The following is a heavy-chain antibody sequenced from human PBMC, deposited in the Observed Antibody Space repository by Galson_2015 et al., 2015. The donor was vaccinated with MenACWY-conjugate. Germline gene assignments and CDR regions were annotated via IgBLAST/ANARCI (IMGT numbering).Heavy chain of an antibody. J-gene: IGHJ4*02. CDR3: AKGADRNFGDYEASDY. CDR1: GGTFSRYA. CDR2: TIPIFGRA. Sequence: SVKVSCKASGGTFSRYAINWVRQAPGQGLEWMGGTIPIFGRANYAQRFEGRVIISADESTTTTYMELSSLRSDDTAVHYCAKGADRNFGDYEASDYWGQGTLVTVSS. V-gene: IGHV1-69*13. D-gene: IGHD4-17*01.